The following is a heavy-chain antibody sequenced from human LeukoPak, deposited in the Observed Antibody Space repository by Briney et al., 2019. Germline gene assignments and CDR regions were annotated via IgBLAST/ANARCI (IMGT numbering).Heavy chain of an antibody. CDR2: IYFSGNT. CDR1: GGSIRSNSYY. D-gene: IGHD5-12*01. J-gene: IGHJ4*02. V-gene: IGHV4-39*07. Sequence: TSETLSLTCTVSGGSIRSNSYYWGWIRQPPGKGLEWIGSIYFSGNTYYNPSLKSRVTISVDTSKNQFSLKLSSVTAADTAVYYCARGGGYASPIGYWGQGALVTVSS. CDR3: ARGGGYASPIGY.